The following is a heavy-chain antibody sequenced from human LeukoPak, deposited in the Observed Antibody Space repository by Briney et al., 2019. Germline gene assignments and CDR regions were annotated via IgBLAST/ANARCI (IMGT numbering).Heavy chain of an antibody. CDR2: INPNSGGT. CDR3: ARGSLWGSGPWFDP. Sequence: ASVKVSCKASGYTFTGYYMHWVRQAPGQGLEWMGWINPNSGGTNYAQKFQGRVTMTRDTSISTAYMELSRLRSDDTAVYYYARGSLWGSGPWFDPWGQGTLVTVSS. J-gene: IGHJ5*02. D-gene: IGHD7-27*01. V-gene: IGHV1-2*02. CDR1: GYTFTGYY.